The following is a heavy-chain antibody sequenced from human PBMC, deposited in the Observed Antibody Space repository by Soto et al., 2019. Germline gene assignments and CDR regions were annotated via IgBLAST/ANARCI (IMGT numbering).Heavy chain of an antibody. D-gene: IGHD3-3*01. CDR2: ISGRGDKK. CDR3: AKRWGDRFLEPRDYFDY. V-gene: IGHV3-23*01. J-gene: IGHJ4*02. Sequence: EVQLLESGGGLVQTGGSLRLSCAASGFTFSGSAMSWVRQAPGKGLEWVSAISGRGDKKYHAKSVEGRLTISRDNSKNTLYLEMNSLRVDDTAVYYCAKRWGDRFLEPRDYFDYWGQATLVTVS. CDR1: GFTFSGSA.